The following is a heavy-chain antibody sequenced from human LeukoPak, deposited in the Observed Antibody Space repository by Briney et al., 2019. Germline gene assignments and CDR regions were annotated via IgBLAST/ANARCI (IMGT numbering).Heavy chain of an antibody. Sequence: SETLSLTCAVYGGSFSGFSWSWAPDPPGKGLERIREINHSGSTNSNPSLKSRVTISVDTSKNQSSLKLSSVTAADTAVYYCARGRRGGATGAYYYYYYMDVWGKGTTVTVSS. CDR1: GGSFSGFS. J-gene: IGHJ6*03. CDR2: INHSGST. CDR3: ARGRRGGATGAYYYYYYMDV. D-gene: IGHD4/OR15-4a*01. V-gene: IGHV4-34*01.